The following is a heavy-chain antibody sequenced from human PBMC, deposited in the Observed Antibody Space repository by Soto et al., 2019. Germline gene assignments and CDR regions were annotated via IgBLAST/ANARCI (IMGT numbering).Heavy chain of an antibody. CDR2: ITPYNGNK. J-gene: IGHJ5*02. CDR3: ARSELHGSDHHIAS. V-gene: IGHV1-45*02. CDR1: GYTFTYRY. D-gene: IGHD2-21*02. Sequence: ASVKVSCKASGYTFTYRYLHWVRQVPGQALEWMGWITPYNGNKRYALKFQDRISITRDSSLSAIYLELSSLRSEDTAMYYCARSELHGSDHHIASWGQGTLVTVSS.